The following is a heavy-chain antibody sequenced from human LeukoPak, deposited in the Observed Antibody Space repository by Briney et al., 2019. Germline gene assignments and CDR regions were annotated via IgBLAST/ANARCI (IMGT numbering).Heavy chain of an antibody. D-gene: IGHD5-12*01. CDR2: ISSSSGTI. Sequence: PGGSLRLSCAASGFTFSTYSMNWVRQAPGKGLEWASYISSSSGTIHYADSVKGLFTISRDNAKNSLYLQMNSLRAEDTAVYYCARGRYSSTFDYWGQGTLVTVSS. CDR1: GFTFSTYS. CDR3: ARGRYSSTFDY. V-gene: IGHV3-48*01. J-gene: IGHJ4*02.